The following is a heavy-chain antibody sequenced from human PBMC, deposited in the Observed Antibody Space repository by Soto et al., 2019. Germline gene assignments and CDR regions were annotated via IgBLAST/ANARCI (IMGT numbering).Heavy chain of an antibody. D-gene: IGHD2-2*01. CDR3: ARDRDIVVVPGATSNNYSGMDV. CDR2: ISVYNGNT. V-gene: IGHV1-18*04. J-gene: IGHJ6*02. Sequence: QVQLVQSGAEVKKPGASVKVSCKASGYTFTSYGISWVRQAPGQGLEWMGWISVYNGNTNYAQKIQGRVTMTTDTSTTTAYMELRSLRSDDTAVYYCARDRDIVVVPGATSNNYSGMDVWGQGTTVTVSS. CDR1: GYTFTSYG.